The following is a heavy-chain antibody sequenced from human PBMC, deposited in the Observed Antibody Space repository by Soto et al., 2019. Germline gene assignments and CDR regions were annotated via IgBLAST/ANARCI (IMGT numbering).Heavy chain of an antibody. CDR2: ISYDGSNK. CDR3: AKDGTLYLVGKWFDL. J-gene: IGHJ5*02. V-gene: IGHV3-30*18. D-gene: IGHD2-2*02. CDR1: GFTLRSSG. Sequence: LRLSCAVSGFTLRSSGMHWGRQAPGKGLEWVAVISYDGSNKYYADSVKGRFTISRDNSKNTLYLQMNSLRAEDTAVYYCAKDGTLYLVGKWFDLWGQGTLFAVSS.